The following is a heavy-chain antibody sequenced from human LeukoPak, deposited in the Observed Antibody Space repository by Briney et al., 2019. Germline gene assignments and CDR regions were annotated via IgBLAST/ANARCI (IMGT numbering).Heavy chain of an antibody. J-gene: IGHJ5*02. Sequence: ASVKVSCKASGYTFTSYGISWVRQAPGQGLEWMGWIGAYNGNTNYAQKLQGRVTMTTDTSTSTAYMELRSLRSDDTAVYYCARDYAAAGVEYPPRFDPWGQGTLVTVSS. CDR3: ARDYAAAGVEYPPRFDP. V-gene: IGHV1-18*01. D-gene: IGHD6-13*01. CDR1: GYTFTSYG. CDR2: IGAYNGNT.